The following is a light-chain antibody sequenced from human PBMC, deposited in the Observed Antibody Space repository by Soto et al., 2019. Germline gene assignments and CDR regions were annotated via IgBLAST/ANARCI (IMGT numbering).Light chain of an antibody. V-gene: IGKV1-5*03. CDR2: KSF. CDR1: QSISNW. CDR3: QQYRYNWT. J-gene: IGKJ1*01. Sequence: DIQMTQSPSTLSASVGARVTITCRASQSISNWLAWYQQKPGTAPNPLFVKSFTLQSGVPSRFSSIRSGTEFTLTISSLQADGSATYYCQQYRYNWTFGQGTKVE.